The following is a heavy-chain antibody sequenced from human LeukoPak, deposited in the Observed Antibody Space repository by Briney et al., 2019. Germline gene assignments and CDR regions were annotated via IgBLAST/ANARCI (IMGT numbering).Heavy chain of an antibody. V-gene: IGHV4-59*08. CDR2: IYYSGNA. CDR3: ARVVVGATNFYYGMDV. J-gene: IGHJ6*02. Sequence: SEILSLTCAVSGGSMDTYYWTWIRQPPGRGLGWMGNIYYSGNANYNPSLKSRVTISVDTSKNQLSLRLSSVTAADTALYYCARVVVGATNFYYGMDVWGQGTTVTVSS. CDR1: GGSMDTYY. D-gene: IGHD1-26*01.